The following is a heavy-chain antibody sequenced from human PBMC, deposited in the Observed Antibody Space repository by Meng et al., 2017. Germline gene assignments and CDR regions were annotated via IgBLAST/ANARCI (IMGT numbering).Heavy chain of an antibody. CDR3: ARDLHYGSGSYNWFDP. J-gene: IGHJ5*02. CDR1: GGSISSGGYY. CDR2: IYYSGST. D-gene: IGHD3-10*01. Sequence: QGDLQESGPGLVKPSQTLSLTCTGSGGSISSGGYYWSWIRQHPGKGLEWIGYIYYSGSTYYNPSLKSRVTISVDTSKNQFSLKLSSVTAADTAVYYCARDLHYGSGSYNWFDPWGQGTLVTVSS. V-gene: IGHV4-31*03.